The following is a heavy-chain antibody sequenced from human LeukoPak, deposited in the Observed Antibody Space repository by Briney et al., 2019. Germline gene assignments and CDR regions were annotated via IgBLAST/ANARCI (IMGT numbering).Heavy chain of an antibody. CDR3: AREWVVVPAAVDY. D-gene: IGHD2-2*01. V-gene: IGHV3-21*01. CDR1: GFTFSSYS. J-gene: IGHJ4*02. CDR2: ISSSSSYI. Sequence: PGGSLRLSRAASGFTFSSYSMNWVRQAPGKGLEWVSSISSSSSYIYYADSVKGRFTISRDNAKNSLYLQMNSLRAEDTAVYYCAREWVVVPAAVDYWGQGTLVTVSS.